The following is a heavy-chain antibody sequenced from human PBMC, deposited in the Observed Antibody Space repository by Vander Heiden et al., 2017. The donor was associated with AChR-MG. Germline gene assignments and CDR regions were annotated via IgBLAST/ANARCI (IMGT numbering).Heavy chain of an antibody. Sequence: EVQLVESGGGLVQPGGSLRLPCAASGTTFTPHSTPWVRQAPGKGLEWVASIKEDGSETHYVDSVKGRFTISRDNAKNSLYLQMNSLRADDTAVYYCARVGGSSGSGSFYRDFDSWGQGTLVSVSS. V-gene: IGHV3-7*03. CDR1: GTTFTPHS. D-gene: IGHD3-10*01. J-gene: IGHJ4*02. CDR3: ARVGGSSGSGSFYRDFDS. CDR2: IKEDGSET.